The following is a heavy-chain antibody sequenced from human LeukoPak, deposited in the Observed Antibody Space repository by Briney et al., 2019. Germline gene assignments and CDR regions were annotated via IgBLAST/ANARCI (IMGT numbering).Heavy chain of an antibody. CDR3: ARADPLYCSSTSCPPAEFDY. V-gene: IGHV4-38-2*02. J-gene: IGHJ4*02. D-gene: IGHD2-2*01. CDR1: GCSISSGYY. CDR2: IYHSGST. Sequence: SETLSLTCTVSGCSISSGYYWGWIRQPPGKGLEWIGSIYHSGSTYYNPSLKSRVTISVDTSKNQFSLKLSSVTAADTAVYYCARADPLYCSSTSCPPAEFDYWGQGTLVTVSS.